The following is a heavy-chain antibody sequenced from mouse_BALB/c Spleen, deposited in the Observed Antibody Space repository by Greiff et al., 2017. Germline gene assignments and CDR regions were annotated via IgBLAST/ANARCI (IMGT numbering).Heavy chain of an antibody. V-gene: IGHV1-15*01. CDR1: GYTLTDYE. CDR2: IDPETGGT. Sequence: VQLQQSGPELVKPGAPVTLPCKAPGYTLTDYEMHWVKQTPVHGLEWIGAIDPETGGTAYNQKFKGKATLTADKSSSTAYMELRSLTSEDSAVYYCTRWYGSSHYYALDYWGQGTSVTVSA. J-gene: IGHJ4*01. D-gene: IGHD1-1*01. CDR3: TRWYGSSHYYALDY.